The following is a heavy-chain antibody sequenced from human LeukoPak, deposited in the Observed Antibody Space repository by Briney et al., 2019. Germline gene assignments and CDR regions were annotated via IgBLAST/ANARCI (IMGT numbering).Heavy chain of an antibody. CDR1: GGTFSSYA. Sequence: SVKVSCKASGGTFSSYAISWVRQAPGQGLEWMGMTIPIFGTANYAQKFQGRVTITTDESTSTAYMELSSLRSEDTAVYYCARDVVGYDSSGYYYRYWGQGTLVTVSS. D-gene: IGHD3-22*01. CDR2: TIPIFGTA. J-gene: IGHJ4*02. CDR3: ARDVVGYDSSGYYYRY. V-gene: IGHV1-69*05.